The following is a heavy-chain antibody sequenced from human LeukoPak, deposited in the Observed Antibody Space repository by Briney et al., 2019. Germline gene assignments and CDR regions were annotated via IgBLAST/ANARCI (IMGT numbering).Heavy chain of an antibody. CDR3: ARAMATTTINFYYYYYMDV. CDR1: GFTFSSYG. Sequence: GGSLRLSCAASGFTFSSYGMHWVRQAPGKGLEWVAFIRYDGSNKFYADSVKGRFTISRDNSKNTLFLQMNSLRAEDTAVYYCARAMATTTINFYYYYYMDVWGKGTTVTVSS. CDR2: IRYDGSNK. D-gene: IGHD1-1*01. V-gene: IGHV3-30*02. J-gene: IGHJ6*03.